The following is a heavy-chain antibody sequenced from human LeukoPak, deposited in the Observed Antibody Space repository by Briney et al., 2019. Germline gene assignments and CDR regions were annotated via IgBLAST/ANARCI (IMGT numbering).Heavy chain of an antibody. Sequence: GGSLRLSWAGSGFTFGGYGMDWFRQTPGKGLEWVAVIAYDGSRAFYAASVEGRFTISRDNSKNTMSVQMDDLRAEDTAVYYCTRYNNDHFDYWGQGTLVTVSS. V-gene: IGHV3-33*01. CDR2: IAYDGSRA. J-gene: IGHJ4*02. D-gene: IGHD3-22*01. CDR1: GFTFGGYG. CDR3: TRYNNDHFDY.